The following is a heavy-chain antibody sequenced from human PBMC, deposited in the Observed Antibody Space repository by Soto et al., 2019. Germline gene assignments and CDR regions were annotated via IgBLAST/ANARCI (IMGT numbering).Heavy chain of an antibody. Sequence: GGSLRLSCAAFGFTFSSYSMNWVRQAPGKGLEWVSSISSSSYIYYADSVKGRFTISRDNAKNSLYLQMNSLRAEDTAVYYCARLDPRYLDYWGQGTLVTVSS. CDR3: ARLDPRYLDY. J-gene: IGHJ4*02. CDR2: ISSSSYI. CDR1: GFTFSSYS. D-gene: IGHD2-2*01. V-gene: IGHV3-21*01.